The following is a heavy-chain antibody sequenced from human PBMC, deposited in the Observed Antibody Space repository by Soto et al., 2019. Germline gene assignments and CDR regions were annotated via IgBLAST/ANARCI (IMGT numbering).Heavy chain of an antibody. D-gene: IGHD5-12*01. J-gene: IGHJ4*02. CDR1: GFTFSSYS. Sequence: VRLSCAASGFTFSSYSMNWVRQAPGKGLEWVSYISSSSSTIYYADSVKGRFTIPRDNAKNSLYLQMNSLRDEDTAVYYCARAEWPDGYNSYWGQGTLVTVSS. V-gene: IGHV3-48*02. CDR2: ISSSSSTI. CDR3: ARAEWPDGYNSY.